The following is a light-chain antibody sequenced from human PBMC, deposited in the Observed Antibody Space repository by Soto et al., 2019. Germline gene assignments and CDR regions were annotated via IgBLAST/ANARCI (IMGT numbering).Light chain of an antibody. Sequence: TLSVSPGDTATLSCRASQRVSNHFAWYQQKPGQAPRILIYAASTRDAGVPVRFSGSGSETEFTLTIRRLQSEDFELYYCHQYNNWPWTFGQGTKVDIK. CDR1: QRVSNH. J-gene: IGKJ1*01. V-gene: IGKV3-15*01. CDR2: AAS. CDR3: HQYNNWPWT.